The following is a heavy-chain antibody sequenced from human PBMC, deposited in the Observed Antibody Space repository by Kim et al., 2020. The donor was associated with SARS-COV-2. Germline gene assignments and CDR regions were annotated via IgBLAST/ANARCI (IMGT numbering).Heavy chain of an antibody. Sequence: ASVKVSCKASGYTFTSYAMHWVRQAPGQRLEWMGWINAGNGNTKYSQKFQGRVTITRDTSASTAYMELSSLRSEDTAVYYCAREADIVVVVAASLFDYWGQGTLVTVSS. D-gene: IGHD2-15*01. CDR1: GYTFTSYA. V-gene: IGHV1-3*01. J-gene: IGHJ4*02. CDR2: INAGNGNT. CDR3: AREADIVVVVAASLFDY.